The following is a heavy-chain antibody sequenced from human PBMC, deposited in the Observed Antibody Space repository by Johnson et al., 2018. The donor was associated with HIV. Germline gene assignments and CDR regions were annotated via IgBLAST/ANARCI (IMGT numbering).Heavy chain of an antibody. J-gene: IGHJ3*02. CDR2: IRSKANSYAT. CDR3: TSGKSWLAVDAFDI. CDR1: GFTFSGSA. D-gene: IGHD6-19*01. Sequence: VQLVESGGGLVQPGGSLKLSCAASGFTFSGSAMHWVRQASGKGLGWVGRIRSKANSYATAYAASVKGRVTISRDDSKNTAYLQMNSLKTEDTAVYYCTSGKSWLAVDAFDIWGQGTMVTVSS. V-gene: IGHV3-73*02.